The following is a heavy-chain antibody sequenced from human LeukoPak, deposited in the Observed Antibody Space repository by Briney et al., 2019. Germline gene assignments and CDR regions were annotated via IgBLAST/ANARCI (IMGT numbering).Heavy chain of an antibody. J-gene: IGHJ5*02. D-gene: IGHD6-6*01. V-gene: IGHV1-2*02. Sequence: ASVKVSCKASGYTFTGYYMHWVRQAPGQGLEWMGWINPNSGGTNYAQKSQGRVTMTRDTSISTAYMELSRLRSDDTAVYYCAREQAYSSSSGWFDPWGQGTLVTVSS. CDR2: INPNSGGT. CDR3: AREQAYSSSSGWFDP. CDR1: GYTFTGYY.